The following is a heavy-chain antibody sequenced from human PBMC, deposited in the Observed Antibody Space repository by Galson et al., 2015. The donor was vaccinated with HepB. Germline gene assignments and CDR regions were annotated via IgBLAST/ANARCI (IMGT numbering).Heavy chain of an antibody. CDR1: GYSFTSYW. V-gene: IGHV5-51*01. D-gene: IGHD6-19*01. CDR2: IYPGDSDT. CDR3: ARTGYSSGWYEGDFDY. Sequence: QSGAEVKKPGESLKISCKGSGYSFTSYWIGWVRQMPGKGLEWMGIIYPGDSDTRYSPSFQGQVTISADKSISTAYLQWISLKASDTAMYYCARTGYSSGWYEGDFDYWGQGTLVTVSS. J-gene: IGHJ4*02.